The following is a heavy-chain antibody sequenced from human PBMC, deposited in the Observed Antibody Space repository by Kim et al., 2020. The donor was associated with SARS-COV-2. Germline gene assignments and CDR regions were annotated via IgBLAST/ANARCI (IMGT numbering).Heavy chain of an antibody. CDR3: ARQIPDSSSWYPLGPVGSDY. CDR1: GGSISSSSYY. J-gene: IGHJ4*02. D-gene: IGHD6-13*01. V-gene: IGHV4-39*01. Sequence: SETLSLTCTVSGGSISSSSYYWGWIRQPPGKGLEWIGSIYYSGSTYYNPSLKSRVTISVDTSKNQFSLKLSSVTAADTAVYYCARQIPDSSSWYPLGPVGSDYWGQGTLVTVSS. CDR2: IYYSGST.